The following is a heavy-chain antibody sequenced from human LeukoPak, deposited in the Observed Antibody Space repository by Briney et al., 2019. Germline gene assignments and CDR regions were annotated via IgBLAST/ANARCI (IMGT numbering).Heavy chain of an antibody. J-gene: IGHJ6*02. V-gene: IGHV3-30-3*01. CDR2: ISYDGSNK. CDR1: GFTFSSYA. CDR3: ALVGATTDYHGMDV. D-gene: IGHD1-26*01. Sequence: PGGSLRLSCAASGFTFSSYAMHWVRQAPGKGLEWVAVISYDGSNKYYADSVKGRFTISRDNSKNTLYLQMNSLRAEDTAVYYCALVGATTDYHGMDVWGQGTTVTVSS.